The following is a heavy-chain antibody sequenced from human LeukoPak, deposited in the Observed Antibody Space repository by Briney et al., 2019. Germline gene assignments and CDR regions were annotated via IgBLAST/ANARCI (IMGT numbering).Heavy chain of an antibody. V-gene: IGHV3-64*04. Sequence: GGSLRLSCSASGFTFSNYAMHWVRQAPGKGLEYVSAISSNGGSTYYADSLKGRFTISRDNSKNTLFLQMNSLTAEDTAVYYCAKAGPYYSDSWGQGTLVTVSS. CDR1: GFTFSNYA. J-gene: IGHJ4*02. CDR3: AKAGPYYSDS. CDR2: ISSNGGST.